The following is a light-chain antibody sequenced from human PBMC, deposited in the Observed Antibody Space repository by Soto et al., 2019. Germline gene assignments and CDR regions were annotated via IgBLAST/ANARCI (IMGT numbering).Light chain of an antibody. CDR2: GPS. CDR3: QQYGTSPGT. Sequence: EIVLTQSPGTLSLSPGERATLSCRASQSVSSSYLAWYQQKPDQAPRLLIYGPSSRATGIPDTFSGSGSGTDFTLTISRLEPEDFAVYYCQQYGTSPGTLGQGTKVEIK. V-gene: IGKV3-20*01. CDR1: QSVSSSY. J-gene: IGKJ1*01.